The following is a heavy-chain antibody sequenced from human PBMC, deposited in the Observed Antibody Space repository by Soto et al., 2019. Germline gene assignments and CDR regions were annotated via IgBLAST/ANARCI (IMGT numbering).Heavy chain of an antibody. D-gene: IGHD5-18*01. CDR3: ARDRRAAMHSGYYYYGMDV. V-gene: IGHV3-30-3*01. CDR1: GFTFSSYA. Sequence: QVQLVEPGGGVVQPGRSLRLSCAASGFTFSSYAMHWVRQAPGKGLEWVAVISYDGSNKYYADSVKGRFTISRDNSKNTLYLQMNSLRAEDTAVYYCARDRRAAMHSGYYYYGMDVWGQGTTVTVSS. CDR2: ISYDGSNK. J-gene: IGHJ6*02.